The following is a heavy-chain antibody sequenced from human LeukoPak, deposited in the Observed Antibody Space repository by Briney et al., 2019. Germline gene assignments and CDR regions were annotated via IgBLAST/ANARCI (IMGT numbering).Heavy chain of an antibody. V-gene: IGHV3-7*01. CDR1: GFTFSSYW. CDR3: ARADIAVAGTPFDY. CDR2: IKQDGSEK. Sequence: GGSLRLSCAASGFTFSSYWMSWVRQAPGKGLECVANIKQDGSEKYYVDSVKGRFTISRDNAKNSLYLQMNSLRAEDTAVYYCARADIAVAGTPFDYWRQRTLVTVSS. D-gene: IGHD6-19*01. J-gene: IGHJ4*02.